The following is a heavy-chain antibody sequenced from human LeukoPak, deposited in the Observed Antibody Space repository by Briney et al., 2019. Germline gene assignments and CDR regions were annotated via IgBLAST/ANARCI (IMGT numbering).Heavy chain of an antibody. Sequence: VASVKVSCKASGGTFSSYAISWVRQAPGQGREWMGGIIPIFGTANYAQKFQGRVTITADESTSTAYMELSSLRSEDTAVYYCARGHCFLECPTAFDYWGQGTLVTVSS. CDR2: IIPIFGTA. J-gene: IGHJ4*02. CDR1: GGTFSSYA. CDR3: ARGHCFLECPTAFDY. D-gene: IGHD3-3*01. V-gene: IGHV1-69*01.